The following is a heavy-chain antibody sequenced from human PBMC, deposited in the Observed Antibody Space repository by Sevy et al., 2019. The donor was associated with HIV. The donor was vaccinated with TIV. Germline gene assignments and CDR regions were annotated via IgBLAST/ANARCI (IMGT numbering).Heavy chain of an antibody. CDR1: GYTLSELS. CDR3: ATAREYYSDNSGYLDY. J-gene: IGHJ4*02. V-gene: IGHV1-24*01. CDR2: FDPDDGET. D-gene: IGHD3-22*01. Sequence: ASVKVSCKVSGYTLSELSMHWVRQPPGKGLEWMGRFDPDDGETIYSQRFQGRATMTEDTSADTAYRELSSLRSEDTAMYYCATAREYYSDNSGYLDYWGQGTPVTTSS.